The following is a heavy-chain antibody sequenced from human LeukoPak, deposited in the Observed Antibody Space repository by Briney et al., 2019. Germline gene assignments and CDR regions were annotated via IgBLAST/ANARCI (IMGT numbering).Heavy chain of an antibody. D-gene: IGHD6-19*01. J-gene: IGHJ4*02. Sequence: GASVKVSCKASGYTFTSYDINWVRQATGQGLEWMGWMNPNSGNTGYAQKFQGRVTMTRNTSISTAHMELSSLRSEDTAVYYCATSPGSCGWHLYYFDYWGQGTLVTVSS. V-gene: IGHV1-8*01. CDR2: MNPNSGNT. CDR3: ATSPGSCGWHLYYFDY. CDR1: GYTFTSYD.